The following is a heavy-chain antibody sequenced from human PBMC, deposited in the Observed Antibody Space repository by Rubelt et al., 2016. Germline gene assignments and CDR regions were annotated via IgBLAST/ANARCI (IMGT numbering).Heavy chain of an antibody. J-gene: IGHJ4*02. Sequence: QVQLQESGPGLVKPSETLSLTCTVSGYSISSGYYWGWIRQPPGKGLEWIGSIYYSGNTYYNPSLKSRVTISVDTSKNQFSLNLKAVTVADTAVYYCARHRESSPVSPFVDWCQGTLVTVSS. V-gene: IGHV4-38-2*02. CDR3: ARHRESSPVSPFVD. CDR2: IYYSGNT. D-gene: IGHD6-19*01. CDR1: GYSISSGYY.